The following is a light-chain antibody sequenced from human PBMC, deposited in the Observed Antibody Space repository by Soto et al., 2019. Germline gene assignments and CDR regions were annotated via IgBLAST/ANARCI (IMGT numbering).Light chain of an antibody. CDR2: GAS. J-gene: IGKJ4*01. CDR1: QSVRSSH. V-gene: IGKV3-20*01. Sequence: EIVLTQSPGTLSLSPGERATLSCRASQSVRSSHLAWYQQKPGQAPRLLIYGASSRATGIPDRFSGSGSGTDFTLTISRLEPEDFAVYYCQRTLTFGGGTKV. CDR3: QRTLT.